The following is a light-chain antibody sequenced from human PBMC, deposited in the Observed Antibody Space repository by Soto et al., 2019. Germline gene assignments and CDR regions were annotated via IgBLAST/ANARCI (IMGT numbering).Light chain of an antibody. V-gene: IGKV1-5*03. J-gene: IGKJ1*01. CDR3: QHYDSYSPTWT. Sequence: DIQMTQSPSTLSASVGDRVSITCRASQSIGDWLAWYQQKPGKAPKLLIYKASNLQSGVPSRFSGSGSGTDFTLTISSLQPDDFATYYCQHYDSYSPTWTFGHGTKVDIK. CDR1: QSIGDW. CDR2: KAS.